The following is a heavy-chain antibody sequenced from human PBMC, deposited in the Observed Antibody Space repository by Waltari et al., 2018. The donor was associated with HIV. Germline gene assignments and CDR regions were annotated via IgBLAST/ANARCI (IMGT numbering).Heavy chain of an antibody. Sequence: VQLVESGGGVVQPGRSLRLSCAASGFAFSNFGMHWVRQAPGKGLEWVGVIWFDSSNKYYGDSVKGRFTISRDNSKKTVYLQMNSLRGEDTAVYYCARLTREGYNGGFDYWGQGTLVTVSS. CDR2: IWFDSSNK. CDR1: GFAFSNFG. J-gene: IGHJ4*02. CDR3: ARLTREGYNGGFDY. D-gene: IGHD1-1*01. V-gene: IGHV3-33*08.